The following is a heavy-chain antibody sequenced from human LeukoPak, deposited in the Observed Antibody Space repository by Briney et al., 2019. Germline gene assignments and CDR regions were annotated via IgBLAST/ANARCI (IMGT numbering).Heavy chain of an antibody. Sequence: GESLKISCKGSGDSFTRYWIGWVRQMPGKGQEWMGIIYPRDSDTRYSPSFQGQVTISADKSISTAYLQWSRLKASDTAMYYCARLDCSTSCYPRDAFDIWGQGTRVSVSS. V-gene: IGHV5-51*01. J-gene: IGHJ3*02. CDR3: ARLDCSTSCYPRDAFDI. D-gene: IGHD2-2*01. CDR2: IYPRDSDT. CDR1: GDSFTRYW.